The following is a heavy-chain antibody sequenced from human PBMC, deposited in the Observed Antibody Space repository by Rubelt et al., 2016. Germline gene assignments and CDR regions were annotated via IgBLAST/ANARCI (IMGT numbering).Heavy chain of an antibody. Sequence: QAPGKGLECVSIIYSGGTTYYADSVKGRFTISRDNSKNTLYLQMNSLTVEDTAVYYCARDPRGFNQPNKDYWGQGTLVTVSS. J-gene: IGHJ4*02. CDR2: IYSGGTT. V-gene: IGHV3-66*01. D-gene: IGHD2-2*01. CDR3: ARDPRGFNQPNKDY.